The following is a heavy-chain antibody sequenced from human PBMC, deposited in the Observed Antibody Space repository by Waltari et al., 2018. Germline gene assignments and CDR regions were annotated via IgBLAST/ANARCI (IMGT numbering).Heavy chain of an antibody. D-gene: IGHD2-15*01. CDR3: ARGSHCSGANCYYHFDY. J-gene: IGHJ4*02. CDR1: GFTFNTYW. V-gene: IGHV3-7*04. Sequence: EVQVVESGGDLVQPGGSLRLSCAASGFTFNTYWMSWVRQGPGKGRGWVANIEIDGSHQNYVDSVKGRFTISRDNRKNLLFLQMNGLRVEDTGVYYCARGSHCSGANCYYHFDYWGQGTLVTVSS. CDR2: IEIDGSHQ.